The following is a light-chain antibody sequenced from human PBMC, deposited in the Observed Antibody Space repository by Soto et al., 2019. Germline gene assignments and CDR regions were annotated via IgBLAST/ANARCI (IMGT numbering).Light chain of an antibody. J-gene: IGLJ1*01. CDR2: EVS. CDR1: SSDVGGYNY. V-gene: IGLV2-14*01. CDR3: SSYSSSSTLCV. Sequence: SVLTQPASVSGSPGQSITISCTGTSSDVGGYNYVSWYQHHPGKAPKLIIYEVSNRPSGVSNRFSGSKSGNTASLTTSGLQAEDEADYYCSSYSSSSTLCVFGTGTKVTVL.